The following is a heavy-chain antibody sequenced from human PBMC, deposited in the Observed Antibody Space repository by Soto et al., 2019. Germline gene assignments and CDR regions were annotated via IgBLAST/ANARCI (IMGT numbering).Heavy chain of an antibody. Sequence: QVQLVESGGGVVQPGRSLRLSCAASGFTFSSYSMHWVRQAPGKGLEWVGVISYDGNKKYYRDSVKGRFSISRDTSNNTVHLQMNSLRPDDTAVYYCARSVAVAGLDYWGQGSLVTVSS. CDR1: GFTFSSYS. V-gene: IGHV3-30-3*01. CDR2: ISYDGNKK. D-gene: IGHD6-19*01. CDR3: ARSVAVAGLDY. J-gene: IGHJ4*02.